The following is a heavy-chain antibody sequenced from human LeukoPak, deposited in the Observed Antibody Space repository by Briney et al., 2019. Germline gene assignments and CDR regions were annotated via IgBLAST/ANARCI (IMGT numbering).Heavy chain of an antibody. V-gene: IGHV3-21*01. D-gene: IGHD3-3*01. CDR3: AREVESNSFDY. CDR2: ISSSSSYI. Sequence: PGGSLRLSCAASEFTFSDAWMNWVRQAPGKGLEWVSSISSSSSYIYYADSVKGRFTISRDNAGNSLYLQMNSLRAEDTAVYYCAREVESNSFDYWGQGTLVTVSS. J-gene: IGHJ4*02. CDR1: EFTFSDAW.